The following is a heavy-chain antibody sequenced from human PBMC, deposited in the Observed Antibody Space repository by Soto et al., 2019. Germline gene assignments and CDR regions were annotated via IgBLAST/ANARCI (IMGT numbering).Heavy chain of an antibody. Sequence: QVQLQQWGAGLLKPSGTLSLTCAVYGGSFSGYYWSWIRQPPGKGLEWIGEINHSGVTNYKPSLKRRGTISVDTAKNQCSRQRKSVTAADTALYYCARFSGSYYYAMDVWGQGSTVTVSS. CDR2: INHSGVT. J-gene: IGHJ6*02. CDR3: ARFSGSYYYAMDV. D-gene: IGHD6-19*01. V-gene: IGHV4-34*01. CDR1: GGSFSGYY.